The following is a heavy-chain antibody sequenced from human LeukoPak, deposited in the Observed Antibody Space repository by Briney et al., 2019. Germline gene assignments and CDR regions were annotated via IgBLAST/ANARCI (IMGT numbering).Heavy chain of an antibody. D-gene: IGHD5-18*01. J-gene: IGHJ4*02. CDR2: IGWNSGSI. CDR3: AKAQQLWYHFDY. V-gene: IGHV3-9*01. Sequence: GGSLRLSCAASGFTFDDYAMHWVRQAPGKGLEWISGIGWNSGSIDYADSVKGRFTISRDNAKNSLYLQMNSLRAEDTAVYYCAKAQQLWYHFDYWGQGTLVTVSS. CDR1: GFTFDDYA.